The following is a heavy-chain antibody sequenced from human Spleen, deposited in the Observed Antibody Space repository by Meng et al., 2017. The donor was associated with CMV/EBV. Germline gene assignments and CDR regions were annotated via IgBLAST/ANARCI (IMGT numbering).Heavy chain of an antibody. J-gene: IGHJ4*02. Sequence: CTISGASISSSNYYWGWIRQPPGKGLEWIATDYYSGRTYYNPSLKSRLTISIDTSKNQYSLKLSSVTAADTAVYYCARSPSVTPFDYWGQGTLVTVSS. V-gene: IGHV4-39*01. D-gene: IGHD4-17*01. CDR1: GASISSSNYY. CDR3: ARSPSVTPFDY. CDR2: DYYSGRT.